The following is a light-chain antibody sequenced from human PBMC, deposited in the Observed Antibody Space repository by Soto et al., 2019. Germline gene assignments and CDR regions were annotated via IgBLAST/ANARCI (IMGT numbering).Light chain of an antibody. V-gene: IGKV3-15*01. CDR3: QQYTNWPPTYT. J-gene: IGKJ2*01. Sequence: IVMTQSPATLSVSPGERATLSCRASQSVSSSLAWYQQKPGQAPRLLIHGVSTRATGISARFSGSGSGTEFTLTISSLQSEDFAVYYCQQYTNWPPTYTFGQGTKLEIK. CDR1: QSVSSS. CDR2: GVS.